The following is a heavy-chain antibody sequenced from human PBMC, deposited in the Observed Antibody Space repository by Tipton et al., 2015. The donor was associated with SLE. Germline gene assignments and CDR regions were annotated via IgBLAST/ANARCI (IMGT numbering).Heavy chain of an antibody. CDR3: ATNSGWLYDAFDI. D-gene: IGHD6-19*01. J-gene: IGHJ3*02. CDR2: IYYSGST. V-gene: IGHV4-31*09. CDR1: GGSISSGGYY. Sequence: TLSLTCTVSGGSISSGGYYWSWIRQHPGKGLEWIGYIYYSGSTNYNPSLKSRVTISVDKSKNQFSLKLSSVTAADTAVYYCATNSGWLYDAFDIWGQGTMVSVSS.